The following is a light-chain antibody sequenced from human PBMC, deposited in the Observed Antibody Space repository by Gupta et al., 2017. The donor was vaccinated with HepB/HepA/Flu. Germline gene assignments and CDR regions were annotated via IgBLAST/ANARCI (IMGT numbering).Light chain of an antibody. CDR2: DVS. J-gene: IGLJ2*01. Sequence: QSALTQPASVSGSPGQSITIPCTGTSSDVGGYNYVSWYQQHPGKDPNLVIYDVSNRPSGVSDRFSGSKSGNTASLTISGLQAEDEADYYGTSYTSSSTLVVFGGGTRLTVL. CDR3: TSYTSSSTLVV. V-gene: IGLV2-14*03. CDR1: SSDVGGYNY.